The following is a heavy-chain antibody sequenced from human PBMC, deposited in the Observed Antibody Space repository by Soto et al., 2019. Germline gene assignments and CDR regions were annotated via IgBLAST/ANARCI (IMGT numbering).Heavy chain of an antibody. CDR1: GGSISSYY. V-gene: IGHV4-59*01. J-gene: IGHJ6*02. Sequence: ETLSLTCTVSGGSISSYYWSWIRQPPGKGLEWIGCIYYSGCTNYNPSLKIRVTISVDTSKNQFSLKLSFVTDADTAVYYCARDGSYYDILTGYQFYGMDVWGQGTTVTVSS. CDR2: IYYSGCT. D-gene: IGHD3-9*01. CDR3: ARDGSYYDILTGYQFYGMDV.